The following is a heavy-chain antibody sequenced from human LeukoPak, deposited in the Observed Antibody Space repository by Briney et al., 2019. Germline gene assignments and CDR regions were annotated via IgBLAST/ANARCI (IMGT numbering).Heavy chain of an antibody. CDR2: ISAYNGNT. V-gene: IGHV1-18*04. J-gene: IGHJ4*02. CDR3: ARDPPASMTPPDY. CDR1: GYTFTSYG. Sequence: ASVKVSCKASGYTFTSYGIGWVRQAPGQGLEWMGWISAYNGNTNYAQKLQGRVIMITDTSTSTAYMELRSLRSDDTAVFYCARDPPASMTPPDYWGQGTLVTVSS. D-gene: IGHD2/OR15-2a*01.